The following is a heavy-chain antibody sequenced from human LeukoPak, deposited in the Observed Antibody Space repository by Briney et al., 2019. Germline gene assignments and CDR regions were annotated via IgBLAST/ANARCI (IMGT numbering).Heavy chain of an antibody. J-gene: IGHJ2*01. CDR2: IYYSGST. D-gene: IGHD1-26*01. CDR3: AGPAGTYWYFDL. Sequence: PSETLSLTCAVYGGSFSGYYWSWLRQPPGKGLEWIGYIYYSGSTYYNPSLKSRVTISVDTSKNQFSLKVSSVTAADTAVYYCAGPAGTYWYFDLWGRGTLVTVSS. CDR1: GGSFSGYY. V-gene: IGHV4-34*01.